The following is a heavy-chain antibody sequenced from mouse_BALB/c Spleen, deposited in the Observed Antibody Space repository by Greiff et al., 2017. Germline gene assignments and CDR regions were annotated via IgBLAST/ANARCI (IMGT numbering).Heavy chain of an antibody. Sequence: EVQLVESGGGLVKPGGSLKLSCAASGFAFSSYDMSWVRQTPEKRLEWVAYISSGGGSTYYPDTVKGRFTISRDNAKNTLYLQMSSLKSEDTAMYYCARQDYGGDYWGQGTSVTVSS. CDR2: ISSGGGST. J-gene: IGHJ4*01. D-gene: IGHD1-1*01. CDR3: ARQDYGGDY. CDR1: GFAFSSYD. V-gene: IGHV5-12-1*01.